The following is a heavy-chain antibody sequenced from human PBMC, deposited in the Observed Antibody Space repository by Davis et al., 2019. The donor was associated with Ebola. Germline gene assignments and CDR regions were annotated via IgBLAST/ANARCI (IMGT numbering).Heavy chain of an antibody. D-gene: IGHD3-3*01. CDR3: ARDLYDFWSGLLDY. Sequence: PSETLSLTCAVSGGSISSGGYYWSWIRQHPGKGLEWIGYIYYSGSTYYNPSLKSRVTISVDTSKNQFSLKLSSVTAADTAVYYCARDLYDFWSGLLDYWGQGTLVTVSS. CDR2: IYYSGST. V-gene: IGHV4-31*11. J-gene: IGHJ4*02. CDR1: GGSISSGGYY.